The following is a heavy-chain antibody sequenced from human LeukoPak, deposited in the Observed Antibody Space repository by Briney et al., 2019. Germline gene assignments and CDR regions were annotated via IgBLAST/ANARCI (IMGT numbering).Heavy chain of an antibody. V-gene: IGHV3-23*01. CDR1: GFTFSSYA. CDR2: ISGSGGST. Sequence: GGSLRLSCAASGFTFSSYAMSWVRQAPGKGLEWVSAISGSGGSTYYADSVKGRFTISRDNSKNTLYLQMNSLRAEDTAVYYCAKGKFNYYYYYMDVWGKGTTVTVSS. J-gene: IGHJ6*03. CDR3: AKGKFNYYYYYMDV.